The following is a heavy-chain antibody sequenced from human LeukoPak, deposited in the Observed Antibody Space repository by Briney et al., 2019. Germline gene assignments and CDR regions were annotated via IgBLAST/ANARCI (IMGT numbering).Heavy chain of an antibody. CDR1: GYTFTGYY. Sequence: GASVTVSCMPSGYTFTGYYMHWVRQPPGQGLEWMGWINPNSGGTNYAQTFQGTVTMTRDTSISTAYMELSRLRSDDTAVYYCARDLYIVAKNGGDYWGQGTLVTVSS. D-gene: IGHD5-12*01. J-gene: IGHJ4*02. CDR2: INPNSGGT. V-gene: IGHV1-2*02. CDR3: ARDLYIVAKNGGDY.